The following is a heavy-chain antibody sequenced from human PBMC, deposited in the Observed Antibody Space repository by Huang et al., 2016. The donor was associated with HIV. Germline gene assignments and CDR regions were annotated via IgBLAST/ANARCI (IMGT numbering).Heavy chain of an antibody. CDR3: VRDQGRLAVGGIDNWFDP. D-gene: IGHD6-19*01. V-gene: IGHV4-59*02. CDR1: GDSVSSHY. Sequence: QVRLQESGPGLVKLSETLSLSCTVSGDSVSSHYGGWIRHPPGKGLECIGTVYDSGTTKYNPRLKSRITISVDTSKNGFSLNITSVSAADTAMYFCVRDQGRLAVGGIDNWFDPWGQGALVTVSS. CDR2: VYDSGTT. J-gene: IGHJ5*02.